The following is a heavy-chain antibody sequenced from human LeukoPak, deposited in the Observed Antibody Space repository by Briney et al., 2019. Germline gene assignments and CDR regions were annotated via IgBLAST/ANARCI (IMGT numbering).Heavy chain of an antibody. CDR3: ARDRGGITIFGVVTHDAFDI. Sequence: ASVKVSCKASGYTFTGYYMHWVRQAPGQGVEWMGWINPTGGGTNFAQKFQGRVTMTRDTSISTAYMELSRLRSDDTAVYYCARDRGGITIFGVVTHDAFDIWGQGTMVTVSS. CDR1: GYTFTGYY. V-gene: IGHV1-2*02. J-gene: IGHJ3*02. D-gene: IGHD3-3*01. CDR2: INPTGGGT.